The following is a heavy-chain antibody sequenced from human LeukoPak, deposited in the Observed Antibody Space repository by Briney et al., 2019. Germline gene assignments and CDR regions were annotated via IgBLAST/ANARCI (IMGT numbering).Heavy chain of an antibody. Sequence: PSKTLSLTCTVSGGSISSYYWSWIRQPAGKGLEWIGRIYTSGSTNYNPSLKSRVTMSVDTSKNQFSLKPSSVTAADTAVYYCARTGYYASSYWYFDLWGRGTLVTVSS. CDR1: GGSISSYY. D-gene: IGHD3-9*01. CDR2: IYTSGST. J-gene: IGHJ2*01. CDR3: ARTGYYASSYWYFDL. V-gene: IGHV4-4*07.